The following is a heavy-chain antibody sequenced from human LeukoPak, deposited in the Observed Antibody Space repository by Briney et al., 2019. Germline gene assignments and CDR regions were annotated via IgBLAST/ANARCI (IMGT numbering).Heavy chain of an antibody. CDR1: GGSISSGSYY. CDR3: ASGSSGLIDY. D-gene: IGHD3-22*01. J-gene: IGHJ4*02. CDR2: IYTSGSI. Sequence: SQTLSLTCTVSGGSISSGSYYWSWIRQPAGKGLEWIGRIYTSGSINYNPSLKSRVTISVDTSKNQFSLKLSSVTAADAAVYYCASGSSGLIDYWGQGALVTVSS. V-gene: IGHV4-61*02.